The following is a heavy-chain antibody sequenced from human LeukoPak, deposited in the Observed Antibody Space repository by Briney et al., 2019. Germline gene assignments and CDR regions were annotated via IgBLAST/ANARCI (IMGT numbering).Heavy chain of an antibody. Sequence: PSGTLSLTCTIFGGSINSSNWWNWVRQSPGKGLEWIGEIFRSGETNYNSSLESRLTISVDRTKNQFSLRLNSVTAADTAVYYCAREDFYDSGSNDYWGQGTLVTVSS. D-gene: IGHD3-22*01. V-gene: IGHV4-4*02. CDR1: GGSINSSNW. J-gene: IGHJ4*02. CDR3: AREDFYDSGSNDY. CDR2: IFRSGET.